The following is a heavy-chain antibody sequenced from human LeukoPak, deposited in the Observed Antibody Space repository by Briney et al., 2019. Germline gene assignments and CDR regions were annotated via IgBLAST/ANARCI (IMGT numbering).Heavy chain of an antibody. CDR3: ARGRGYSSSWTSPPYAFDI. V-gene: IGHV1-18*01. CDR2: ISAYNGNT. CDR1: GYTFTSYG. J-gene: IGHJ3*02. D-gene: IGHD6-13*01. Sequence: ASVKVSCKASGYTFTSYGISWVRQAPGQGLEWMGWISAYNGNTNYAQKLQGRVTMTTDTSTSTAYMELRSLRSDDTAVYYCARGRGYSSSWTSPPYAFDIWGQGTMVTASS.